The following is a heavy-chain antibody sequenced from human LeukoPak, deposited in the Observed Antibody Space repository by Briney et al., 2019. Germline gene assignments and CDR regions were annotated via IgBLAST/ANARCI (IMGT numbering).Heavy chain of an antibody. Sequence: PGGSLRLSCAASGVTFSRYWMHWVRQAPGKGLVWVSRIKNDGSSTSYADSVKGRFTISRDNAKNTLYLQMNSLRAEDTAVYYCARVFYGDLNWFDPWGQGTLVTVSS. V-gene: IGHV3-74*01. D-gene: IGHD4-17*01. CDR1: GVTFSRYW. CDR2: IKNDGSST. J-gene: IGHJ5*02. CDR3: ARVFYGDLNWFDP.